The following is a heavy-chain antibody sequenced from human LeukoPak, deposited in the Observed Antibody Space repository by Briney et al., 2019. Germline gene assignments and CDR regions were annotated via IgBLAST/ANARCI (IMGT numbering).Heavy chain of an antibody. D-gene: IGHD1-26*01. J-gene: IGHJ5*02. V-gene: IGHV4-59*01. CDR2: IYYSGST. CDR3: ARENSGSYYEVRFDP. CDR1: GGSISSYY. Sequence: SETLPLTCTVSGGSISSYYWSWIRQPPGKGLEWIGYIYYSGSTNYNPSLKSRVTISVDTSKNQFSLKLSSVTAADTAVYYCARENSGSYYEVRFDPWGQGTLVTVSS.